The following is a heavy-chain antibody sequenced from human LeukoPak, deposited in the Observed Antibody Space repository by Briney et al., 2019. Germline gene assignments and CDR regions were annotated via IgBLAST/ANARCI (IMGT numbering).Heavy chain of an antibody. CDR2: INSDGSST. CDR1: GFTFSSYW. J-gene: IGHJ4*02. CDR3: ARVLVGAHFDY. D-gene: IGHD1-26*01. V-gene: IGHV3-74*01. Sequence: GGSLRLSCAASGFTFSSYWMHWVRQAPGKGLVWVSRINSDGSSTSYADSVKGRFTISRDNAKNTLYLQVNSLRAEDTAVYYCARVLVGAHFDYWGQGTLVTVSS.